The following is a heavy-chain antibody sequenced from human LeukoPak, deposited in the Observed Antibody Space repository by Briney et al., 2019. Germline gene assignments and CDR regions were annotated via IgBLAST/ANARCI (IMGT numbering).Heavy chain of an antibody. CDR3: AKSKVVVAAYYYYFGMDV. D-gene: IGHD2-15*01. CDR1: GFTFSSYG. CDR2: ISYDGSYK. J-gene: IGHJ6*02. Sequence: PGGSLRLSCAASGFTFSSYGMHWVRQAPGKGLEWVAIISYDGSYKQYAESVKGRFTITRDNSKNTLYLQMNSLRAEDTAVYYCAKSKVVVAAYYYYFGMDVWGQGTTVTVSS. V-gene: IGHV3-30*18.